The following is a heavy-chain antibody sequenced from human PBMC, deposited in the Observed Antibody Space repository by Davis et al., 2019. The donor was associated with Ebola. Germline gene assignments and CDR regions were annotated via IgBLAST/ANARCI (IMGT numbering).Heavy chain of an antibody. V-gene: IGHV3-23*01. CDR1: GFTFSNYG. Sequence: GSLKISCGGSGFTFSNYGMNWVRQAPGEGLEWVSGISDSGGTTHYADSVKGRFTISRDNSKNTVYLQMNSLRAEDTAVYYCAKGTRDYWGQGTLVTVSS. CDR2: ISDSGGTT. CDR3: AKGTRDY. J-gene: IGHJ4*02.